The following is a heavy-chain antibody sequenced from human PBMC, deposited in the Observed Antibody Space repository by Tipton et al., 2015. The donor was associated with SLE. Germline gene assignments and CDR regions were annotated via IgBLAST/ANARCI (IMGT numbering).Heavy chain of an antibody. D-gene: IGHD6-19*01. V-gene: IGHV4-4*02. CDR2: IYHSGST. Sequence: QLVQSGAEVKPSGTLSLTCAVSGDSISSSNWWSWVRQPPGKGLEWIGEIYHSGSTNYNPSLKSRVTISVDKSKNQFSLKLSSGTAADTAVYYCARERGWDWGQGTLVTVSS. CDR3: ARERGWD. CDR1: GDSISSSNW. J-gene: IGHJ4*02.